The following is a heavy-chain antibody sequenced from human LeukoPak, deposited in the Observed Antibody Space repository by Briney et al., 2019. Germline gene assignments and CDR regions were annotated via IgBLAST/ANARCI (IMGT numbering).Heavy chain of an antibody. Sequence: PGGSLRLSCAASGFTFSSYKMNWVRQAPGKGLEWVSAISGSGGSTYYANSVKGRFTISRDNSKNTLYLQMNSLRAEDTAVYYCATHKLRFLEWLFSYWGQGTLVTVSS. V-gene: IGHV3-23*01. CDR3: ATHKLRFLEWLFSY. CDR1: GFTFSSYK. D-gene: IGHD3-3*01. CDR2: ISGSGGST. J-gene: IGHJ4*02.